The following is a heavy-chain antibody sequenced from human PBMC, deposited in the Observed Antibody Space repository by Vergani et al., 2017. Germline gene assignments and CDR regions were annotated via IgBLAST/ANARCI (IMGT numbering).Heavy chain of an antibody. CDR3: AKERGIATVGATGSFDY. CDR2: ISYDGSNK. D-gene: IGHD1-26*01. V-gene: IGHV3-30*18. J-gene: IGHJ4*02. Sequence: QVQLVESGGGVVQPGRSLRLSCAASGFTFSSYGMHWVRQAPGKGLEWVAVISYDGSNKYYADSVKGRFTISTDNSKNTLYLQMNSLRAEDTAVYYCAKERGIATVGATGSFDYWGQGTLVTVSS. CDR1: GFTFSSYG.